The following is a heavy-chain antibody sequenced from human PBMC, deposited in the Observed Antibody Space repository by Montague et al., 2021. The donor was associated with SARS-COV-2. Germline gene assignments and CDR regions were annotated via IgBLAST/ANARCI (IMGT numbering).Heavy chain of an antibody. J-gene: IGHJ6*02. Sequence: CAISGDSVSRHRATSNWLRHSPSTGLEWLGRTYYRSKWYNDYAVSVRGRVTINPDTSKNQFSLQLNSVTPEDTAIYYCTSGREGNYNVMDVWDPGTTVTVSS. CDR1: GDSVSRHRAT. CDR2: TYYRSKWYN. D-gene: IGHD1-1*01. V-gene: IGHV6-1*01. CDR3: TSGREGNYNVMDV.